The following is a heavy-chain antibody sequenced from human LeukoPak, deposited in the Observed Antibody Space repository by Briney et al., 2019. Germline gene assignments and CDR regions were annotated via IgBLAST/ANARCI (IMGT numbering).Heavy chain of an antibody. CDR2: INPNSGGT. D-gene: IGHD6-13*01. CDR1: GYTFTGYY. Sequence: GASVKVSCKASGYTFTGYYMHWVRQAPGQGLEWMGWINPNSGGTNYAQKFQGRVTMTRDTSISTAYIELSRLRSDDTAVYYCARDEGYSSSSGDYWGQGILVTVSS. CDR3: ARDEGYSSSSGDY. V-gene: IGHV1-2*02. J-gene: IGHJ4*02.